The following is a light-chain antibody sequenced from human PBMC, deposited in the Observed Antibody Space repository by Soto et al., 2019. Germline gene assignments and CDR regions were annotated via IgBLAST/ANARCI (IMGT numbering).Light chain of an antibody. J-gene: IGLJ2*01. V-gene: IGLV2-14*01. Sequence: QSVLTQPASVSGSPGQSITISCTGPSSDVGGYNYVSWYQQHPGKAPKLMIYEVGNRPSGISNRFSGSKSGNTASLTLSGLQAEDEADYYCSSYTSSSTLVFGGGTQLTVL. CDR2: EVG. CDR3: SSYTSSSTLV. CDR1: SSDVGGYNY.